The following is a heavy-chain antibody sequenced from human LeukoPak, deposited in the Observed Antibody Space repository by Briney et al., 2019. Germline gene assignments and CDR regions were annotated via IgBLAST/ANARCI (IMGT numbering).Heavy chain of an antibody. D-gene: IGHD3-22*01. CDR3: ARDRYYDSSGYFTGRNWYFDL. Sequence: EASVKVSCKASGYTFTSYYMHWVRQAPGQGLEWMGIINPSGGSTSYAQKFQGRVTMTRDTSTSTVYMELSSLRSEDTAVYYCARDRYYDSSGYFTGRNWYFDLWGRGTLVTVSS. CDR1: GYTFTSYY. CDR2: INPSGGST. J-gene: IGHJ2*01. V-gene: IGHV1-46*01.